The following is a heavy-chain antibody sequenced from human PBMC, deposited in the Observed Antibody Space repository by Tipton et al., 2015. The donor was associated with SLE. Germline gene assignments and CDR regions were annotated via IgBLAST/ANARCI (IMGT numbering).Heavy chain of an antibody. Sequence: TLSLTCTVSGGSSSSGSYYWSWIRQPAGKGLEWIGRIYDSGSTSYNPSFKSRVTISVDTSKNQFSLRLSSVTAADTAVYYCARGCSSSTCEPFYFFGMDVWGQGTTVTVSS. D-gene: IGHD2-2*01. CDR3: ARGCSSSTCEPFYFFGMDV. CDR2: IYDSGST. J-gene: IGHJ6*02. V-gene: IGHV4-61*02. CDR1: GGSSSSGSYY.